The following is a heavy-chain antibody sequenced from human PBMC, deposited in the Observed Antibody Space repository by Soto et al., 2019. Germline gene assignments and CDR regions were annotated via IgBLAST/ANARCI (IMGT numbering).Heavy chain of an antibody. CDR1: GGSISSGGYY. CDR3: ARMVYDSSGSYYFDY. D-gene: IGHD3-22*01. V-gene: IGHV4-31*03. J-gene: IGHJ4*02. Sequence: QVQLQESGPGLVKPSQTLSLTCTVSGGSISSGGYYWSWIRQHPGKGLEWIGYIYYSGSTYYNPSLKRRVTISVDTSKNRFSLKLSSVTAADTAVYYCARMVYDSSGSYYFDYWGQGTLVTVSS. CDR2: IYYSGST.